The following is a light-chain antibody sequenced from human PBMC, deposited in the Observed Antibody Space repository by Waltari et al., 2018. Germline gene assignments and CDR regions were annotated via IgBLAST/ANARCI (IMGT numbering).Light chain of an antibody. V-gene: IGKV3-20*01. CDR1: QSVSSSY. CDR2: GAS. CDR3: QQYGSSPPYT. Sequence: EIVLTQSPGTLSLSPGERATLSCRSSQSVSSSYLAWYQQKPGQAPRRLIYGASGRATGITDRFSGSGAGTDFTLTISRLEPEDFAVYYCQQYGSSPPYTFGQGTKLEIK. J-gene: IGKJ2*01.